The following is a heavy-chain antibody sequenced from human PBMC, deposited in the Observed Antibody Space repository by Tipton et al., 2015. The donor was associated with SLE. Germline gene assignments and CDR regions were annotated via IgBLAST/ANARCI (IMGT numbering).Heavy chain of an antibody. D-gene: IGHD6-13*01. CDR3: AKGTATGAFEY. CDR2: INHSGST. CDR1: GGSFSGYY. J-gene: IGHJ4*02. V-gene: IGHV4-34*01. Sequence: TLSLTCAVYGGSFSGYYWSWIRQPPGKGLEWIGEINHSGSTNYNPSLKSRVTISLDRSKNQFFLNMSSVTAADTAMYFCAKGTATGAFEYWGQGTQLSVSS.